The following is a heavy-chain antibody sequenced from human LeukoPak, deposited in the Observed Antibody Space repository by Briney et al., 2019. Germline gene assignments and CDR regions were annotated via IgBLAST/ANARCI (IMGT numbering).Heavy chain of an antibody. CDR1: GYTFTGYY. V-gene: IGHV1-2*02. J-gene: IGHJ4*02. CDR2: INPNRGGT. CDR3: ARGYCSSTSCSTPPDY. D-gene: IGHD2-2*01. Sequence: ASVKVSCKASGYTFTGYYMHWVRQAPGQGLEWMGWINPNRGGTNYAQKFQGRVTMTRDTSISTAYMELSRVRSDDTAVYYCARGYCSSTSCSTPPDYWGQGTLVTVSS.